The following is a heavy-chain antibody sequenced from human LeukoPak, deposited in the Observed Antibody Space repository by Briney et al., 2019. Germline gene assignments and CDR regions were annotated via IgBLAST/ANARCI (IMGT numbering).Heavy chain of an antibody. CDR3: ILGGKLDY. CDR2: IYHTGST. J-gene: IGHJ4*02. Sequence: PSETLSLTCTVSGGSISSSNYYRGWIRQPPGKGLEWIGGIYHTGSTHYNPSLKSRVTISVDTPKNQLSLRPSSVTAADTALYYCILGGKLDYWGQGILVTVSS. D-gene: IGHD3-10*01. CDR1: GGSISSSNYY. V-gene: IGHV4-39*01.